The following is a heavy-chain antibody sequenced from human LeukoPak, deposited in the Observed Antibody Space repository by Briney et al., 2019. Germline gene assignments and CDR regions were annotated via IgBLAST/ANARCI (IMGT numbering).Heavy chain of an antibody. CDR3: ARDLGGSISWYERYLYYYYGMDV. CDR1: GYTFTGYF. V-gene: IGHV1-69*13. D-gene: IGHD6-13*01. Sequence: SVKVSCKASGYTFTGYFIYWVRQAPGQGLEWMGGIIPIFGTANYAQKFQGRVTITADESTSTAYMELSSLRSEDTAVYYCARDLGGSISWYERYLYYYYGMDVWGQGTTVTVSS. J-gene: IGHJ6*02. CDR2: IIPIFGTA.